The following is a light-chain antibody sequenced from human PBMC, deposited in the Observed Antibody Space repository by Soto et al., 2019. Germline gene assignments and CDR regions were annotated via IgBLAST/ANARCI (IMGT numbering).Light chain of an antibody. CDR2: KAS. V-gene: IGKV1-5*03. J-gene: IGKJ1*01. CDR1: QSISTW. Sequence: DIQMTQSPSTLPSSVGDRVTITCLANQSISTWVAWYQQKPGKAPNLLIYKASRLETGVPSRFSGSGSGTEFTITISFLQNDDLATKYFRQYNSNSPRTIGRGTQVDIK. CDR3: RQYNSNSPRT.